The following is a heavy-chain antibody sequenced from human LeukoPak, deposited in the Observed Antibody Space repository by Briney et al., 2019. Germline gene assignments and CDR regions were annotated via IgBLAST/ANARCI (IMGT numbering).Heavy chain of an antibody. CDR2: ISAYNGNT. CDR1: GYIFTSYG. J-gene: IGHJ4*02. D-gene: IGHD6-13*01. V-gene: IGHV1-18*01. Sequence: ASVKVSCKASGYIFTSYGISWVRQAPGQGLEWMGWISAYNGNTNYAQKLQGRVTMTTDTSTSTAYMELRSLRSDDTAVYYCAGSAAGNTDFDYWGQGTLVTVSS. CDR3: AGSAAGNTDFDY.